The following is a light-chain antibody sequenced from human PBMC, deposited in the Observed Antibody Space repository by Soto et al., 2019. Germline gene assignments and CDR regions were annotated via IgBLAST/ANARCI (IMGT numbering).Light chain of an antibody. CDR3: AAWDDSLSGPA. J-gene: IGLJ3*02. V-gene: IGLV3-21*02. Sequence: SYELTQPPSVSVAPGQTARITCGGNNIGSKAVHWFQQKPGQAPVLVVYDDSDRPSGIPERFSGSNSGNTATLTISRVEAGDEADYYCAAWDDSLSGPAFGGGTKVTVL. CDR2: DDS. CDR1: NIGSKA.